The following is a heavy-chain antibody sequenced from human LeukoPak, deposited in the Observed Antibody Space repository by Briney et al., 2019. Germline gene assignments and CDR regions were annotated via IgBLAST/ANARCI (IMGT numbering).Heavy chain of an antibody. D-gene: IGHD6-6*01. Sequence: SQTLSLTCTVSGGSISSGSYYWSWIRQPPGKGLEWIGRIYTSGSTNYNPSLKSRVTISVDTSKNQFSLKLSSVTAADTALYYCARGEAARPVDYWGQGTLVTVSS. J-gene: IGHJ4*02. CDR2: IYTSGST. V-gene: IGHV4-61*02. CDR3: ARGEAARPVDY. CDR1: GGSISSGSYY.